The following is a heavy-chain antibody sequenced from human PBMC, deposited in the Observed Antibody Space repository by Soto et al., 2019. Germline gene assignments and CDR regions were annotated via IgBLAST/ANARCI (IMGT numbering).Heavy chain of an antibody. CDR2: ITSDGSST. CDR1: GFTFSSYS. J-gene: IGHJ2*01. V-gene: IGHV3-74*01. Sequence: PAGSLRLSCAASGFTFSSYSLNWVRQAPGKGLVWVSRITSDGSSTTYADSVKGRFTISRDNAKNTLYLQMNSLRAEDTAVYYCARGMQGSRYFDLWGRGTLVTV. CDR3: ARGMQGSRYFDL.